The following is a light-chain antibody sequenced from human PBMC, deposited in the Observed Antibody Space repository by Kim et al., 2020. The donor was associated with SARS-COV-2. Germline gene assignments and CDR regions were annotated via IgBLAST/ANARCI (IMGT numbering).Light chain of an antibody. CDR3: CSYAGSYTHVV. CDR1: SSEVGGDNY. Sequence: QSVTIACTRTSSEVGGDNYVSGYQQHPGKDPILMIYDVSKRPSGVPDRFSGAKSGNTASLTISGVQAEEEADYYCCSYAGSYTHVVFGGGTQLTVL. CDR2: DVS. V-gene: IGLV2-11*01. J-gene: IGLJ2*01.